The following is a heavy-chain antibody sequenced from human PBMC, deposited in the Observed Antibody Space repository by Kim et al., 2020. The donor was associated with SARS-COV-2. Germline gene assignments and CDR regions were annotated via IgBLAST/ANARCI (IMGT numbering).Heavy chain of an antibody. CDR3: ARGGLAGPLGYYGLDI. CDR2: INPNSSGT. D-gene: IGHD3-16*01. V-gene: IGHV1-2*02. CDR1: GYIFTKYY. Sequence: ASVKVSCKSSGYIFTKYYIHWVRQAPGHGLEWMGWINPNSSGTNYGQAFQGRVSMSRNASIDTVYIDVSRLTSDDTAVYYCARGGLAGPLGYYGLDIWGQGTAVTVS. J-gene: IGHJ6*02.